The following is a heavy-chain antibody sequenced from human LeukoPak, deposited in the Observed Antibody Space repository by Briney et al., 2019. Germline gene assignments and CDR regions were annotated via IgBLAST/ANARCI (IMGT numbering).Heavy chain of an antibody. CDR2: IIPIFGTT. V-gene: IGHV1-69*06. D-gene: IGHD6-13*01. CDR3: AGDSNNWSRSFEY. J-gene: IGHJ4*02. CDR1: GGTFSSYS. Sequence: RASVKVSCKASGGTFSSYSISWVRQAPGQGLEWMGGIIPIFGTTNYAQKFQGRVTITADKSTGTAYMELSSLRSEDTAVYYCAGDSNNWSRSFEYWGQGTLVAVSS.